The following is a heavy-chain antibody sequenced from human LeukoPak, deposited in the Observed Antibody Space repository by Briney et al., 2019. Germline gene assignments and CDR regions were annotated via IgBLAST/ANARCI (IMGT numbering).Heavy chain of an antibody. D-gene: IGHD1-26*01. CDR1: GGSISAYY. CDR3: ARQAPYSGSYGFFDN. CDR2: LYYTGTT. V-gene: IGHV4-39*01. Sequence: NPSETLSLTCTVSGGSISAYYWVWIRQPPGKGLEWIGTLYYTGTTYHNPSLKSRVNISVDTSKSQFSLELSSVTAADTAVYYCARQAPYSGSYGFFDNWGQGTLVTVSS. J-gene: IGHJ4*02.